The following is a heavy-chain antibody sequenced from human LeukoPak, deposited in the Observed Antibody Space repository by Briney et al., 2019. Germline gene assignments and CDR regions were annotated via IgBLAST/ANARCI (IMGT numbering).Heavy chain of an antibody. CDR3: AITTSDYYYYMDV. CDR1: GYSLTSYW. V-gene: IGHV5-51*01. J-gene: IGHJ6*03. D-gene: IGHD3-22*01. Sequence: GESLKISCKGSGYSLTSYWIGWVRQMPGKGLEWMGIIYPGDSDTRYSPSFQGQVTISADKSISTAYLQWSSLKASDTAMYYCAITTSDYYYYMDVWGKGTTVTVSS. CDR2: IYPGDSDT.